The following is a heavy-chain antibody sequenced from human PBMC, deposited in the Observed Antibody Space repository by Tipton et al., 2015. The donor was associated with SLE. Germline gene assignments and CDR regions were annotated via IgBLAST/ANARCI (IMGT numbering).Heavy chain of an antibody. CDR1: GGSISSYY. J-gene: IGHJ2*01. V-gene: IGHV4-59*01. Sequence: TLSLTCTVSGGSISSYYWSWIRQPPGKGLEWIGYIYYSGSTNYNPSLKSRVTISVDTSKNQFSLKLSSVTAADTAVYYCASAHPPYCYFDLWGRGTLVAVSS. CDR3: ASAHPPYCYFDL. CDR2: IYYSGST.